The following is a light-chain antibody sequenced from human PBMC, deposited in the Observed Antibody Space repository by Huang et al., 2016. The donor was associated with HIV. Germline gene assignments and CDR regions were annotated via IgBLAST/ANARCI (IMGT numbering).Light chain of an antibody. CDR1: PSVFHIDNNKNY. CDR3: QQYYIAPFT. V-gene: IGKV4-1*01. Sequence: DIVLTQSPDSLAVSLGERDTITCKSRPSVFHIDNNKNYLAWFQQRPGQPPRLLLYGASTRESGVPDRFRGSGSGTDFTLTISRLQADDVAVYYCQQYYIAPFTFGQGTKLEI. CDR2: GAS. J-gene: IGKJ2*01.